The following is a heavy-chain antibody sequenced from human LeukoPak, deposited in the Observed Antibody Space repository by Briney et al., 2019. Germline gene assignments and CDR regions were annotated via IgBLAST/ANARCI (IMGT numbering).Heavy chain of an antibody. V-gene: IGHV4-4*07. CDR2: TSGTG. CDR3: ARLYYYNDGGLYFGPEAFDI. Sequence: SETLSLTCTVSGDSISSHYLGWIRQPAGKGLEWIGITSGTGNYNPSLKSRVSMSVDTSRNLVSLTLTSVTAADTAVYYCARLYYYNDGGLYFGPEAFDIWGHGTRVTVSS. D-gene: IGHD3-10*01. CDR1: GDSISSHY. J-gene: IGHJ3*02.